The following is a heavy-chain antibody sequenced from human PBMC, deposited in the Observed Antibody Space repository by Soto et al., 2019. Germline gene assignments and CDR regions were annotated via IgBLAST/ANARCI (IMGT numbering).Heavy chain of an antibody. CDR1: GGSFSGYY. Sequence: QVQLQQWGAGLLKPSETLSLTCAVYGGSFSGYYWSWIRQPPGKGLEWIGEINHSGSTNYNPSLKSRVTISVDTSKNQLSLKLSSVTAADTAVYYCARVKYSSSPLSWGQGTLVTVSS. D-gene: IGHD6-13*01. J-gene: IGHJ1*01. CDR2: INHSGST. V-gene: IGHV4-34*01. CDR3: ARVKYSSSPLS.